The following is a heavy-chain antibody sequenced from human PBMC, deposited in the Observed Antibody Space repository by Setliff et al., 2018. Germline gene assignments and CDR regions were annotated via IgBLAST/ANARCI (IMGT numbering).Heavy chain of an antibody. D-gene: IGHD3-16*01. CDR3: ARTGTTYYYSCMDV. V-gene: IGHV4-34*01. CDR1: GGSISGDS. CDR2: INHSGSA. J-gene: IGHJ6*03. Sequence: PSETLSLTCTVSGGSISGDSWCWIRQPPWKGLEWIGEINHSGSANYNPSLKSRVTISLDTSKNQFSLKLTPVTAADTAVYYCARTGTTYYYSCMDVWGEGTTVTVSS.